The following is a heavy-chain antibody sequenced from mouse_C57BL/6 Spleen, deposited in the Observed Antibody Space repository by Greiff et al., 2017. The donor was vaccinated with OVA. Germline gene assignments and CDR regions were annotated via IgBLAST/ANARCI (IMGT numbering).Heavy chain of an antibody. Sequence: QVHVKQSGAELVRPGASVTLSCKASGYTFTDYEMHWVKQTPVHGLEWIGAIDPETGGTAYNQKFKGKAILTADKSSSTAYMELRSLTSEDSAVYYCTRFSYYYGDYWGQGTTLTVSS. CDR1: GYTFTDYE. D-gene: IGHD1-1*01. J-gene: IGHJ2*01. CDR3: TRFSYYYGDY. CDR2: IDPETGGT. V-gene: IGHV1-15*01.